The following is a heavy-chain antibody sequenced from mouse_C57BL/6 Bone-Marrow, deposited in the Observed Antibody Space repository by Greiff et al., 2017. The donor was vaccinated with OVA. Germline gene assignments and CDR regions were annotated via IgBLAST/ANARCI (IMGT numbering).Heavy chain of an antibody. CDR3: ARWGNFDN. Sequence: VQLQQSGAELARPGASVKMSCKASGYTFTSYTMHWVKQRPGQGLEWIGYINPSSGYTKYSQKFKDKATLTADKSSSTAYMQLSSLTSEDSAVYCSARWGNFDNWGQGTTLTVSS. V-gene: IGHV1-4*01. J-gene: IGHJ2*01. CDR2: INPSSGYT. CDR1: GYTFTSYT.